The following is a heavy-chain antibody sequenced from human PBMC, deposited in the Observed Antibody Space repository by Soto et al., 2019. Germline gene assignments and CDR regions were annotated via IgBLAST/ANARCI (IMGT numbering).Heavy chain of an antibody. J-gene: IGHJ4*02. V-gene: IGHV4-61*01. CDR1: GGSVSSGSYY. CDR3: ARAKRIMISFGGVIVKYYFAY. D-gene: IGHD3-16*02. CDR2: IYYSGST. Sequence: PSETLSLTCTVSGGSVSSGSYYWSWIRQPPGKGLEWIGYIYYSGSTNYNPSLKSRVTISVDTSKNQFSLKLSSVTAADTAVYYCARAKRIMISFGGVIVKYYFAYWGQGTLVT.